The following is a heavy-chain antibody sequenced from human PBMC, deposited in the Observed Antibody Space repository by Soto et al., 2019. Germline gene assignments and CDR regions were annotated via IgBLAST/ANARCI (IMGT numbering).Heavy chain of an antibody. D-gene: IGHD3-10*01. CDR3: ARGTQKAGWFDP. Sequence: SETLSLTCTVSGGSISSYYWSWSRQPAGKGLEWIGRIYTSGNTNYNPSLKSRVTMSVDTSKNQFFLKLSSVTAADTAVYYCARGTQKAGWFDPWGQGTLVTVSS. V-gene: IGHV4-4*07. CDR1: GGSISSYY. CDR2: IYTSGNT. J-gene: IGHJ5*02.